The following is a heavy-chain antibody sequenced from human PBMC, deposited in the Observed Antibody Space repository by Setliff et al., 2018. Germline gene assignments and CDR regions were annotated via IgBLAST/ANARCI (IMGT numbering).Heavy chain of an antibody. CDR2: IYTSGTT. J-gene: IGHJ4*02. CDR3: ARIAYGSGSYYFDY. Sequence: ASETLSLTCSVSGASISSYYWSWIRQPPGKGLEWIGYIYTSGTTKYNPSLKSRVTISIDTSKSQFSLNLSSVTAADTAVYYCARIAYGSGSYYFDYWGQGTLVTVSS. V-gene: IGHV4-4*08. D-gene: IGHD3-10*01. CDR1: GASISSYY.